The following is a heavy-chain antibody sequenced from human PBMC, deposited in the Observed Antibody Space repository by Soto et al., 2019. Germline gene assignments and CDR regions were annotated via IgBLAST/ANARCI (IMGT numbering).Heavy chain of an antibody. V-gene: IGHV1-18*01. CDR2: ISAHNGNT. CDR3: ERGRYGDY. D-gene: IGHD1-1*01. J-gene: IGHJ4*02. CDR1: GYAFTTYG. Sequence: QVHLVQSGAEVKKPGASVKVSCQASGYAFTTYGITWVRQAPGQGLEWMGWISAHNGNTNYAQKLQGRVTVARGTSTSTAYMELGSLRSDDTAVYYCERGRYGDYWGQGALVTVSS.